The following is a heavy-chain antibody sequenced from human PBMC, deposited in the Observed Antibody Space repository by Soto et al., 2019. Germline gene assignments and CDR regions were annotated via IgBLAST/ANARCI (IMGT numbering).Heavy chain of an antibody. CDR1: GVSVSSGEYY. J-gene: IGHJ4*02. V-gene: IGHV4-31*03. CDR3: ARPIAVAAPVDH. CDR2: LHYSGST. Sequence: SETLSLSCTVSGVSVSSGEYYWSWIRQHPGKGLEWIGFLHYSGSTFYNLSLKIRVTISLDTSKNQLVLELSPVAAAYTAVYYCARPIAVAAPVDHWGQGTLVTVSS. D-gene: IGHD6-19*01.